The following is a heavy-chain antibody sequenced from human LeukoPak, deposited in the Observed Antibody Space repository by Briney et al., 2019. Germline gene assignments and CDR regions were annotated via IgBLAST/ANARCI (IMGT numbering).Heavy chain of an antibody. CDR1: GGSISSGGYY. Sequence: NSSQTLSLTCTVSGGSISSGGYYWSWIRQPPGKGLEWIGYIYHSGSTYYNPSLKSRVTISVDRSKNQFSLKLSSVTAADTAVYYCAFSRPDQAIGRVWSGYYGWGQGTLVTVSS. J-gene: IGHJ4*02. V-gene: IGHV4-30-2*01. CDR2: IYHSGST. D-gene: IGHD3-3*01. CDR3: AFSRPDQAIGRVWSGYYG.